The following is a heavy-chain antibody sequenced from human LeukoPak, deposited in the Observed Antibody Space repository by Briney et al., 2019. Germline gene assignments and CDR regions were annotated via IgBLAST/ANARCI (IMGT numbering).Heavy chain of an antibody. CDR2: ISYDGSNK. V-gene: IGHV3-30*01. J-gene: IGHJ4*02. D-gene: IGHD3-3*01. Sequence: PGRSLRLSCAASGFTFSSYAMHWVRQAPGKGLEWVAVISYDGSNKYYADSVKGRFTISRDNSKNTLYLQMNSLRAEDTAVYYCARGPEPDFWSGYADYWGQGTLVTVSS. CDR1: GFTFSSYA. CDR3: ARGPEPDFWSGYADY.